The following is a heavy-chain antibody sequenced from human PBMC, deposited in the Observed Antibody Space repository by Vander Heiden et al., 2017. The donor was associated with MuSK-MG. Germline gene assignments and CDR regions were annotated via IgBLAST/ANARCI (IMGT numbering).Heavy chain of an antibody. CDR3: TRSDDFGDPDGFDV. CDR1: GYMFRNYW. V-gene: IGHV5-51*03. Sequence: EVQLVQSGAEVKKAGESLKISCEGSGYMFRNYWIGWVRQKPGKGLEWMAIGFPGTSESRYSPSFEGQVTISAVTSVNTAYLQWNSLKASDTAMYYCTRSDDFGDPDGFDVWGQGTVVTVSS. D-gene: IGHD4-17*01. CDR2: GFPGTSES. J-gene: IGHJ3*01.